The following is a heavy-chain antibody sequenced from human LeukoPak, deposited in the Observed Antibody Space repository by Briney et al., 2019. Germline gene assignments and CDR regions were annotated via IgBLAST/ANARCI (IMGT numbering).Heavy chain of an antibody. D-gene: IGHD6-19*01. J-gene: IGHJ4*02. CDR2: ISGSGGST. CDR1: GFTFSSYA. CDR3: AKVNGWLVRGSIDY. Sequence: QPGGSLRPSCAASGFTFSSYAMSWVRQAPGKGLEWVSAISGSGGSTYYADSVKGRFTISRDNSKNTLYLQMNSLRAEDTAVYYCAKVNGWLVRGSIDYWGQGTLVTVSS. V-gene: IGHV3-23*01.